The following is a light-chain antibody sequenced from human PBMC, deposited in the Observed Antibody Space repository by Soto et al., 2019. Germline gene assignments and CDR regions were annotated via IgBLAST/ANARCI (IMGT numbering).Light chain of an antibody. CDR3: HQTYRIPLT. CDR2: AAA. V-gene: IGKV1-39*01. CDR1: QSIRGL. J-gene: IGKJ4*01. Sequence: DIQMTQSPSSLPASVGDRVTVTCRASQSIRGLLNLYQHKPATAPKLLLFAAARLQTGVPLTFIGSGSATNFTLPISNLHPEDFVTYSCHQTYRIPLTFGEGTKVDIK.